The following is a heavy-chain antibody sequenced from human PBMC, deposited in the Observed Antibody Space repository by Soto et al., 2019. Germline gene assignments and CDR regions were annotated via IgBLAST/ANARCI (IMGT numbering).Heavy chain of an antibody. CDR2: IKLDGSEK. J-gene: IGHJ3*02. D-gene: IGHD3-3*01. Sequence: VGSLRLSGAASGFTFSNYWMTWVRQARGKGLEWVANIKLDGSEKFYVDSVKGRFTISRDNAKNSLYLQMNSLRAEDTAVYYCARPWNSDYTTDAFDIWGQGTMVTVSS. CDR1: GFTFSNYW. V-gene: IGHV3-7*01. CDR3: ARPWNSDYTTDAFDI.